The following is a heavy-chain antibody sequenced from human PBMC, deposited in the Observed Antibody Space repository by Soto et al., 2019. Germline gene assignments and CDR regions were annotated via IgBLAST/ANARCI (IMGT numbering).Heavy chain of an antibody. CDR3: ARVPVAVAATEDYYGLDA. CDR2: IKTDGLS. Sequence: SETLSLTCSVSGVSITSYYWSWIRQSAGGGLEWMGRIKTDGLSTYSPSFKSRLTMSLDTSKNQVSLRLISVTAADTAVYFCARVPVAVAATEDYYGLDAWGQGTTVTVS. V-gene: IGHV4-4*07. J-gene: IGHJ6*02. CDR1: GVSITSYY. D-gene: IGHD2-15*01.